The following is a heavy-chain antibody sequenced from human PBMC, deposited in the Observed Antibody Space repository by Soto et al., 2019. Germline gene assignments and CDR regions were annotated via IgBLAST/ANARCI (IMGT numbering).Heavy chain of an antibody. D-gene: IGHD3-10*01. CDR2: IDPSDSYT. J-gene: IGHJ6*02. CDR1: GYSFTSYW. CDR3: ARRGYGPGFPYYYGMDV. Sequence: PGESLKISCKGSGYSFTSYWISWVRQMPGKGLEWMGRIDPSDSYTNYSPSFQGHVTISADKSISTAYLQWSSLKASDTAAYYCARRGYGPGFPYYYGMDVWGQGTTVSVSS. V-gene: IGHV5-10-1*01.